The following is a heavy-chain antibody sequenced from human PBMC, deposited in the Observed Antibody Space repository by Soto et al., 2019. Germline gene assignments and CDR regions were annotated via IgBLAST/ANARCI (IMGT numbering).Heavy chain of an antibody. D-gene: IGHD1-26*01. V-gene: IGHV1-24*01. Sequence: QVQLVQSGTEVKKPGASVKVSCKVSGHTLSELFVHWVRQAPGKGLEWLGGFDPGEGNTVYEHKFHCRVTMTADSSTDAAYLERSSLGSADTAVYYCAAGFPQWELLQYWGQGTLLTVSS. J-gene: IGHJ4*02. CDR3: AAGFPQWELLQY. CDR1: GHTLSELF. CDR2: FDPGEGNT.